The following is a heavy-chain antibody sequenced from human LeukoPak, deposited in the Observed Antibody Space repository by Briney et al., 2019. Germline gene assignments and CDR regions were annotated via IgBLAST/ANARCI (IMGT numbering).Heavy chain of an antibody. J-gene: IGHJ3*02. D-gene: IGHD3-22*01. V-gene: IGHV4-39*01. CDR1: GGSISSSSYY. CDR3: ARTYYYDSSGYTTVGAFDI. Sequence: PSETLSLTCTVSGGSISSSSYYWGWIRQPPGKGLEWIGSIYYSGSTYYNPSLKSRVTISVDTSKNQFSLKLSSVTAADTAVYYCARTYYYDSSGYTTVGAFDIWGQGTMVTVSS. CDR2: IYYSGST.